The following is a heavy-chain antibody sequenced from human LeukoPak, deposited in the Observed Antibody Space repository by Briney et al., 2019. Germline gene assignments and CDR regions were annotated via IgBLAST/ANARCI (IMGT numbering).Heavy chain of an antibody. D-gene: IGHD1-26*01. V-gene: IGHV1-69*05. J-gene: IGHJ4*02. CDR1: GGTFSNYA. CDR2: IIPIFGIA. Sequence: ASVKVSCKTSGGTFSNYAISWVRQAPGQGLEWMGGIIPIFGIANYAQKFQGRVTISTDESTTTACMELSSLRSEGTAVYYCARVSSGSYAALDYWGQGTLVTVSS. CDR3: ARVSSGSYAALDY.